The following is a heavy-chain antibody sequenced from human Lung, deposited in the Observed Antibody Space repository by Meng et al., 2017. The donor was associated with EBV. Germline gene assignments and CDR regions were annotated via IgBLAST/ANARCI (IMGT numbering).Heavy chain of an antibody. CDR2: IFYSGST. J-gene: IGHJ5*02. Sequence: EHLQVSAPGLVKPPETLPLTCTVDGASISTYYWSWIRQPPGKGLEWIGYIFYSGSTNYNPSLKSRVTISVDTSKNQFSLKLTSVTAADTAVYYCARHLYIMIRGYGFDPWGQGTLVTVSS. CDR1: GASISTYY. D-gene: IGHD3-10*01. CDR3: ARHLYIMIRGYGFDP. V-gene: IGHV4-59*08.